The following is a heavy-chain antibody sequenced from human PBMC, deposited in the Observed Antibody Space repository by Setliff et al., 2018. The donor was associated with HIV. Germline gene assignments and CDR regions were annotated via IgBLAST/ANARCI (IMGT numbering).Heavy chain of an antibody. Sequence: PGGSLRLSCSASGFTFGDFGMSWVRQAPGKGLEWVAFIRSKGYGGTAEYAASVKGRFTISRDDSKSLAYLQMNSLKTEDTAVYYCTAMGVEVVSYYYGMDVWGQGTTVTVSS. J-gene: IGHJ6*02. D-gene: IGHD2-2*01. V-gene: IGHV3-49*04. CDR2: IRSKGYGGTA. CDR1: GFTFGDFG. CDR3: TAMGVEVVSYYYGMDV.